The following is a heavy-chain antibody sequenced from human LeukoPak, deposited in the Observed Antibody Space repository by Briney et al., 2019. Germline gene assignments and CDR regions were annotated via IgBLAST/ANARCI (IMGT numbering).Heavy chain of an antibody. V-gene: IGHV4-39*01. CDR2: IYYSGST. D-gene: IGHD3-10*01. Sequence: SETLSLTCTVSGGSISSSSYYWGWIRQPPGKGLEWIGSIYYSGSTYYNPSLKSRVTISVDTSKNQFSLRLTSVTAADTAVYYCARHFPPYSSGSYYFDYWGQGTQVTVSS. CDR3: ARHFPPYSSGSYYFDY. J-gene: IGHJ4*02. CDR1: GGSISSSSYY.